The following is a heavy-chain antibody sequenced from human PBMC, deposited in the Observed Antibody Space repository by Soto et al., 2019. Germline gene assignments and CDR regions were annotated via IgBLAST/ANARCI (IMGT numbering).Heavy chain of an antibody. J-gene: IGHJ4*02. CDR2: IWQDGKNE. D-gene: IGHD2-15*01. V-gene: IGHV3-33*01. CDR3: ARGGVVGYCSGGRCSDFDY. CDR1: EFALRNFG. Sequence: QVQLVESGGGVVQPGRSLRLSCAASEFALRNFGMHWVRQAPGKGLEWVAVIWQDGKNEFYAESVKGRFTISRDNSKNPLYLQMDSLRVEDTAVYYCARGGVVGYCSGGRCSDFDYWGQGTLVTVSS.